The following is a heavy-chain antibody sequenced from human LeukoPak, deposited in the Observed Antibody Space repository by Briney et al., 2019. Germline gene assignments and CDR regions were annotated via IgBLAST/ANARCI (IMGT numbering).Heavy chain of an antibody. J-gene: IGHJ4*02. D-gene: IGHD6-13*01. CDR3: AKRGSSSWTQFDY. Sequence: WGSLRLSCAASGFTFNDYAINWVRQAPGKGLEWVSVISGGTGGSTYYADSVKGRFTISRDNSKNTPYLQMNSLRAEDTAVYYCAKRGSSSWTQFDYWGQGTLVTVSS. V-gene: IGHV3-23*01. CDR1: GFTFNDYA. CDR2: ISGGTGGST.